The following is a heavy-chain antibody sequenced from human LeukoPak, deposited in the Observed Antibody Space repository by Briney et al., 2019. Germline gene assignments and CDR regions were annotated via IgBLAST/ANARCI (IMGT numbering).Heavy chain of an antibody. CDR3: ARLRRCFDWLFHWYFDL. V-gene: IGHV4-34*01. Sequence: PSETLSLTCAVYGGSFSGYYWSWIRQPPGKGLEWIGEINHSGSTNYNPSLKSRVTISVDTSKNQFSLKLSSVTAADTAVYYCARLRRCFDWLFHWYFDLWGRGTLVTVSS. CDR1: GGSFSGYY. D-gene: IGHD3-9*01. J-gene: IGHJ2*01. CDR2: INHSGST.